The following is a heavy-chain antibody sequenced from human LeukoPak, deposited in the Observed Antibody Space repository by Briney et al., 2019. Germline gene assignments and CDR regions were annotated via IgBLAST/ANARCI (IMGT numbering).Heavy chain of an antibody. J-gene: IGHJ6*04. CDR2: ISGSGGST. D-gene: IGHD6-19*01. CDR1: GFTFSSYA. V-gene: IGHV3-23*01. Sequence: GGSLRLSCAASGFTFSSYAMSWVRQAPGKGLEWVSAISGSGGSTYYADSVKGRFTISRDNSKNTLYLQMNSLRAEDTAVYYCAKSPSDSGWLYYGMDVWGKGPTVTVSS. CDR3: AKSPSDSGWLYYGMDV.